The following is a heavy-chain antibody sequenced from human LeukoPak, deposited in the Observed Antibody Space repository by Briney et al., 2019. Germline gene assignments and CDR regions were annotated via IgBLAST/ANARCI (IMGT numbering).Heavy chain of an antibody. CDR2: MYSGGST. J-gene: IGHJ5*02. CDR3: VRHDWFDP. V-gene: IGHV3-66*04. CDR1: GFTVSSDY. Sequence: GGSLRLSCAVSGFTVSSDYMSWVRQAPGKGLEWVSVMYSGGSTYYADSVKGRFTISRDNSKNTLYLQMNSLRAEDTAVYYCVRHDWFDPWGRGARVTVSS.